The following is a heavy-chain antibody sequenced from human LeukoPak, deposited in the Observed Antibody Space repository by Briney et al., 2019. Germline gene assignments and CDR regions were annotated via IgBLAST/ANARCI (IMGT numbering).Heavy chain of an antibody. J-gene: IGHJ5*02. D-gene: IGHD2-15*01. CDR1: GGTFSSYA. V-gene: IGHV1-69*05. CDR2: IIPTFGTA. Sequence: SSVKVSCKASGGTFSSYAISWVRQAPGQGLEWMGRIIPTFGTANYAQKFQGRVTITTDESTSTAYMELSSLRSEDAAVYYCARDLFGVVVAATNWFDPWGQGTLVTVSS. CDR3: ARDLFGVVVAATNWFDP.